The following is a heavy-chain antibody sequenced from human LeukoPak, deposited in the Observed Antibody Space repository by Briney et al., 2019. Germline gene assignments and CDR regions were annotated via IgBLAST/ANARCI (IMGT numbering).Heavy chain of an antibody. CDR1: GFTFSNYW. J-gene: IGHJ5*02. CDR2: IKQDGSER. Sequence: GGSLRLSCAASGFTFSNYWMSWVRQAPGQGLEWVANIKQDGSERYYVDSVKGRFTISRDNAKNSLYLQVNSLRAEDTAVYYCAREDDSISWGQGTLVTVSS. D-gene: IGHD3-22*01. V-gene: IGHV3-7*01. CDR3: AREDDSIS.